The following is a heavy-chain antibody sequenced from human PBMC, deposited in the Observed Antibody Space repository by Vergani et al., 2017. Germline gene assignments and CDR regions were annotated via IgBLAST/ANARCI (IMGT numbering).Heavy chain of an antibody. CDR3: AIHGWETGYCSGGSCYYYYYGMDV. J-gene: IGHJ6*02. CDR2: IYPGDSDT. D-gene: IGHD2-15*01. Sequence: EVQLVQSGAEVKKPGESLKISCKGSGYSFTSYWIGWVRQMPGKGLEWMGIIYPGDSDTRYSPSFQGQVTISADKSISTAYLQWSSLKASDTAMYYCAIHGWETGYCSGGSCYYYYYGMDVWGQGTTVTVSS. CDR1: GYSFTSYW. V-gene: IGHV5-51*01.